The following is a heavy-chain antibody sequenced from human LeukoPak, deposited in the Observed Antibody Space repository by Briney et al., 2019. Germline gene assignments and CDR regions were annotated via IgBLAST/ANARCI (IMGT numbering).Heavy chain of an antibody. Sequence: GESLKISCKGSGYSFTTYWIGWVRQMPGKGLEWMGIIYPGDSDTRYSPSFQGQVTISADKSINTAYLQWSILKASDTAMYYCARAEWERNPLDYYYYLDVWGKGTTVTVSS. J-gene: IGHJ6*03. CDR1: GYSFTTYW. D-gene: IGHD1-1*01. V-gene: IGHV5-51*01. CDR2: IYPGDSDT. CDR3: ARAEWERNPLDYYYYLDV.